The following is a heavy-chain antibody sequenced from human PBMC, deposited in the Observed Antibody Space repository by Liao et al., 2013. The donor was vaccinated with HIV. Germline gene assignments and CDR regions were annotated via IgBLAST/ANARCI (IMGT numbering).Heavy chain of an antibody. J-gene: IGHJ4*02. CDR1: GGSIGSNY. CDR3: VRASIAARLDF. Sequence: QVQFQLWGAGLLKPSETLSLNCTVSGGSIGSNYWNWIRQAPGKGLEWIGYIYYGGTTNYNPSLSSRVTMSVDRSKGQFSLKLSSVTVADTAIYYCVRASIAARLDFWGQGKLVTVSS. D-gene: IGHD6-6*01. CDR2: IYYGGTT. V-gene: IGHV4-59*01.